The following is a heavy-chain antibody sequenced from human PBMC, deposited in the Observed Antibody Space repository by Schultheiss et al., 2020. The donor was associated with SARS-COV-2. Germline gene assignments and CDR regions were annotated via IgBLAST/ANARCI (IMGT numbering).Heavy chain of an antibody. CDR1: GGSFSGYY. J-gene: IGHJ5*02. V-gene: IGHV4-34*09. Sequence: SQTLSLTCAVYGGSFSGYYWSWIRQPPGKGLEWIGYIYYSGSTYYNPSLKSRVTISVDKSKNQFSLKLSSVTAADTAVYYCARDVLTIGTGTYPFPWGQGTLVTVSS. CDR3: ARDVLTIGTGTYPFP. D-gene: IGHD1-1*01. CDR2: IYYSGST.